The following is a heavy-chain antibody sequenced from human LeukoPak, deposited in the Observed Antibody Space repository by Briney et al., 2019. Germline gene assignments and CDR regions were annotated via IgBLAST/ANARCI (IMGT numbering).Heavy chain of an antibody. CDR2: TRLRSTWNT. Sequence: SQTLSLTCAISGDSVSSKSVSWNWIRQSPSRGLEYLGRTRLRSTWNTFYSLSVQGRITINADTSRNQFSLKLSSVTAADTAVYYCASNDHGGRNNWFDPWGQGTLVTVPS. CDR3: ASNDHGGRNNWFDP. J-gene: IGHJ5*02. D-gene: IGHD4-23*01. CDR1: GDSVSSKSVS. V-gene: IGHV6-1*01.